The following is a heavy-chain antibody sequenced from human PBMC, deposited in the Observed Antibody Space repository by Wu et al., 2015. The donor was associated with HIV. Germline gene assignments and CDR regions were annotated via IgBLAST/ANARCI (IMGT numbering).Heavy chain of an antibody. Sequence: QVQLVQSGAEVKKPGASVKVSCKASGYTFITYGISWVRQAPGQGLEWMGWISTYNGNTNYAQKLQGRVTMTTDTSTSTAYMELRSLRSDDTAVYYCARQYSSTWRYYYYYMDVWGKRDHGHRLL. CDR2: ISTYNGNT. CDR3: ARQYSSTWRYYYYYMDV. D-gene: IGHD6-13*01. J-gene: IGHJ6*03. V-gene: IGHV1-18*01. CDR1: GYTFITYG.